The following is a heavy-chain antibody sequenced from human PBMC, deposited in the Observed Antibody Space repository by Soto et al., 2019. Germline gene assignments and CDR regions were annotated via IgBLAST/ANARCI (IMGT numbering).Heavy chain of an antibody. CDR1: GGSLRNSV. Sequence: QVQLVQSGAEGKKPGSSVKVSCTASGGSLRNSVISWVRQAPAQRLEWMGGVIPILGTANYAQKFQGRVTITADEATSTAYMDLSSLSPADPAVYYCARLGHPGHWGPGTLVIVSS. J-gene: IGHJ4*02. CDR3: ARLGHPGH. V-gene: IGHV1-69*01. CDR2: VIPILGTA.